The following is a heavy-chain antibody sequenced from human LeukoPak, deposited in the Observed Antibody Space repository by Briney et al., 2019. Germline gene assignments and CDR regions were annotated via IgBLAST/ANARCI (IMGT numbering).Heavy chain of an antibody. J-gene: IGHJ3*02. Sequence: PGGSLRLSCAASGFTFSTYWMSWVRQAPGKGLEWVANIHQDGNEKYYVDSVKGRFTISRDNAKNSLYLQMNSLRAEDTAVYYCARRRVGATVDAFDIWGQETMVTVSS. CDR1: GFTFSTYW. D-gene: IGHD1-26*01. CDR3: ARRRVGATVDAFDI. V-gene: IGHV3-7*01. CDR2: IHQDGNEK.